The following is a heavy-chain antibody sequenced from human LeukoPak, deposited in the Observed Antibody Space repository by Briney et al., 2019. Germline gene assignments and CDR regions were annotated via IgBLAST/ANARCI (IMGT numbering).Heavy chain of an antibody. J-gene: IGHJ5*02. CDR2: ISWSSGSI. CDR1: GFTFDDYA. Sequence: GGSLRLSCAASGFTFDDYAMHWVRQAPGKGLEWVSGISWSSGSIGYADSVKGRFTISRDNAKNSLYLQMNSLRAEDMALYYCAKSSGYYDWFDPWGQGTLVTVSS. V-gene: IGHV3-9*03. CDR3: AKSSGYYDWFDP. D-gene: IGHD2/OR15-2a*01.